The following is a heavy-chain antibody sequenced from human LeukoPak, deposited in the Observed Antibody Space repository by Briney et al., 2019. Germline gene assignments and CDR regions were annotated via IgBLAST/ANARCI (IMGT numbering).Heavy chain of an antibody. CDR2: FSCSGRSA. D-gene: IGHD1-26*01. V-gene: IGHV3-23*01. CDR1: GFTFSSNA. J-gene: IGHJ4*02. Sequence: GGSLRLSCVASGFTFSSNAMSWVRQAPGKGREWGSGFSCSGRSAYYAASMEGRLTISRDNSKNTLYLQMTSLRAEDTAVYYCAQDRGIVGATKRVDYWGQGALVTVSS. CDR3: AQDRGIVGATKRVDY.